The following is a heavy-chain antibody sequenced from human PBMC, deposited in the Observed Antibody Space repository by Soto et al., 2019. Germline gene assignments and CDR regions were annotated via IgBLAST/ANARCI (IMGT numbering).Heavy chain of an antibody. Sequence: LSLTCAVYGGSFSGYYWSWIRQPPGKGLEWIGEINHSGSTNYNPSLKSRVTISVDTSKNQFSLKLSSVTAADTAVYYCARPDYDILTESAFDIWGQGTMVTVSS. CDR2: INHSGST. J-gene: IGHJ3*02. D-gene: IGHD3-9*01. CDR1: GGSFSGYY. CDR3: ARPDYDILTESAFDI. V-gene: IGHV4-34*01.